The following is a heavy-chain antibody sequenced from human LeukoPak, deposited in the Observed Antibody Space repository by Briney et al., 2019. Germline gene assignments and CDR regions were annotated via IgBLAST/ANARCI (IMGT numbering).Heavy chain of an antibody. D-gene: IGHD3-16*02. Sequence: SETLSLTCTVSGGSISSGSYYWSWIRQHPGEGLEWIGYIYYSGSTYYNPSLKSRVTISVDTSKNQFSLKLSSVTAADTAVYYCASWGSYRYFVYWGQGTLVTVSS. CDR3: ASWGSYRYFVY. CDR1: GGSISSGSYY. CDR2: IYYSGST. J-gene: IGHJ4*02. V-gene: IGHV4-31*03.